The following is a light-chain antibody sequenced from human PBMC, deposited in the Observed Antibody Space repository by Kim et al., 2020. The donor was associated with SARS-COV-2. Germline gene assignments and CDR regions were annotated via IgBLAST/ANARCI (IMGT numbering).Light chain of an antibody. V-gene: IGKV1-39*01. CDR1: QSVSGW. Sequence: ASVGDRVTITCRASQSVSGWLNWYQQKPGKAPHLLIYRTSTLQTGVPPRFSGSASGTVFTLTINTLQPEDFATYYCQQSYNFPRTFGQGTKVDIK. J-gene: IGKJ1*01. CDR3: QQSYNFPRT. CDR2: RTS.